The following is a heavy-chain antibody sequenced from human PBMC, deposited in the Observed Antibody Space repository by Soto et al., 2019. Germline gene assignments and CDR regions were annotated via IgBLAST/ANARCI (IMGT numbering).Heavy chain of an antibody. J-gene: IGHJ4*02. D-gene: IGHD6-13*01. Sequence: QVQLVESGGGVVQPGRSLRLSCAASGFTFSSYAMHWVRQAPGKGLEWVVVISYDGSNKYYADSVKGRFTISRDNSKNTLYLQMNSLRAEDTAVYYCARDGIAAADYWGQGTLVTVSS. CDR1: GFTFSSYA. CDR3: ARDGIAAADY. CDR2: ISYDGSNK. V-gene: IGHV3-30-3*01.